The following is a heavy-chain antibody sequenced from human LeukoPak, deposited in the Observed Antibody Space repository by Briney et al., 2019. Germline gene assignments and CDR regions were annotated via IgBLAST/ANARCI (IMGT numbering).Heavy chain of an antibody. J-gene: IGHJ6*02. CDR1: GFTFIRDW. CDR2: IKQDGSEK. CDR3: ARIPYSSGHAGGMDV. V-gene: IGHV3-7*04. D-gene: IGHD6-19*01. Sequence: GGSLRLSWAASGFTFIRDWMSSARQGAGKGLEWVANIKQDGSEKYYVDSVKGRFTISRDNAKHSLYLQMNSLRAEDTAVYYCARIPYSSGHAGGMDVWGQGTTVTVSS.